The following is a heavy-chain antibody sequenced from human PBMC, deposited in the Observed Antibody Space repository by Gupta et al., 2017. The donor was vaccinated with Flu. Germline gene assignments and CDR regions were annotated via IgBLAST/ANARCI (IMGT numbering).Heavy chain of an antibody. CDR3: ARESGPVGATEFDY. J-gene: IGHJ4*02. CDR2: IIPIFGTA. D-gene: IGHD1-26*01. V-gene: IGHV1-69*01. Sequence: QAPGQGLEWMGGIIPIFGTANYAQKFQGRVTITADESTSTAYMELSSLRSEDTAVYYCARESGPVGATEFDYWGQGTLVTVSS.